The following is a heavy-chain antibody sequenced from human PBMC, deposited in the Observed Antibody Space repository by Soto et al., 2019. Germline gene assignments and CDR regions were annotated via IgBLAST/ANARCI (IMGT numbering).Heavy chain of an antibody. Sequence: SETLSLTCTVSGASISGFYWSGSRKAAGKGLEWIGRIYATGTTDYNPSLKSRVMMSVDTSKKQFSLKLRSVTAADTAVYYCVRDGTKTLRDWFDPWGQGMSVTVSS. D-gene: IGHD1-1*01. V-gene: IGHV4-4*07. CDR3: VRDGTKTLRDWFDP. CDR1: GASISGFY. CDR2: IYATGTT. J-gene: IGHJ5*02.